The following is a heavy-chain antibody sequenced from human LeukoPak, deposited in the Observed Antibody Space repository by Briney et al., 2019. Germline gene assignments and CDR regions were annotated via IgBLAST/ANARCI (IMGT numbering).Heavy chain of an antibody. V-gene: IGHV3-30*04. Sequence: PGGSLRLSCAASGFTFSSYAMHWVRQAPGKGLEWVAVISYDGSNKYYADSVKGRFTISRDNSKNTLYLQMNSLRADDTAVYYCARGRLAIQLWSQKYYFDYWGQGTLVTVSS. CDR1: GFTFSSYA. D-gene: IGHD5-18*01. CDR2: ISYDGSNK. CDR3: ARGRLAIQLWSQKYYFDY. J-gene: IGHJ4*02.